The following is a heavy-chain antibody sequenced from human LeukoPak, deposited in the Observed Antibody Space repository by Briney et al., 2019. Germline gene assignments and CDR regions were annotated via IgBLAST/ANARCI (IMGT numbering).Heavy chain of an antibody. Sequence: GASVKVSCKASGYTFTSYGISWVRQAPGQGLEWMGWISAYNGNTNYAQKLQGRVTMTTDTSTSTAYMELRSLRSDDTAVYYCARQIAAAGPIEIDYWGQGTLVTVSS. D-gene: IGHD6-13*01. CDR1: GYTFTSYG. CDR3: ARQIAAAGPIEIDY. V-gene: IGHV1-18*01. J-gene: IGHJ4*02. CDR2: ISAYNGNT.